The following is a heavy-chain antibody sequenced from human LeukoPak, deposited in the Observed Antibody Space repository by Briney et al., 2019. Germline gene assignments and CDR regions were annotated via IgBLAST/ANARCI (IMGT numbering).Heavy chain of an antibody. J-gene: IGHJ3*02. CDR1: GGSISSSSYY. Sequence: SETLSLTCTVSGGSISSSSYYWGWIRQPPGKGLEWIGSIYYSGSSYYNPSLKSRLTISVDTSKNQFSLKLSSVTAADTAEYYCARDLYSSRTNDAFVIWGQGTMVTVSS. CDR3: ARDLYSSRTNDAFVI. D-gene: IGHD6-13*01. V-gene: IGHV4-39*07. CDR2: IYYSGSS.